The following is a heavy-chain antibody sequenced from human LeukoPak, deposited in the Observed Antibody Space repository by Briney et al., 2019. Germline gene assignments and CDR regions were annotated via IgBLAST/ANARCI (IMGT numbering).Heavy chain of an antibody. CDR3: ASLDDIVVVPAAIREFDP. CDR2: ISSSSSHI. Sequence: GGSLRLSCAASGFTFSSYSMNWVRQAPGKGLEWVSSISSSSSHIYYADSVKGRFTISRDNAKNSLYLQMNSLRAEDTAVYYCASLDDIVVVPAAIREFDPWGQGTLVTVSS. CDR1: GFTFSSYS. J-gene: IGHJ5*02. V-gene: IGHV3-21*01. D-gene: IGHD2-2*01.